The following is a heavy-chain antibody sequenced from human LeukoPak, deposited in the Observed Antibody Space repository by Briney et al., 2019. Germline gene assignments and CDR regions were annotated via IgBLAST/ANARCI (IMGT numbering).Heavy chain of an antibody. V-gene: IGHV4-61*02. CDR1: GDSISSGSYY. J-gene: IGHJ4*02. CDR2: IYTSGST. Sequence: SQTLSLTCTVSGDSISSGSYYWSWIRQPAGKGLEWIGRIYTSGSTNYNPSLKSRVTISVDTSKNQFSLKLSSVTAADTAVYYCARGYCSSTSCYANDYWGQGTLVTVSS. CDR3: ARGYCSSTSCYANDY. D-gene: IGHD2-2*01.